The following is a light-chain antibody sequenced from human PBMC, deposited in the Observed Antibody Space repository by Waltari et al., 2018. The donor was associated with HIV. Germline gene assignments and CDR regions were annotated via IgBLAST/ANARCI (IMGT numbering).Light chain of an antibody. J-gene: IGKJ2*02. CDR2: GAS. V-gene: IGKV1-39*01. CDR1: QSISSY. Sequence: DIQMTQSPSSLSASIGDRVTITCRASQSISSYLNWYQQKPWKAPKLLIYGASTLQSGVPANFSGSGSGTDFTLIISSLQPEDFATYYCQQSYTTPRTFGQGTKLEIK. CDR3: QQSYTTPRT.